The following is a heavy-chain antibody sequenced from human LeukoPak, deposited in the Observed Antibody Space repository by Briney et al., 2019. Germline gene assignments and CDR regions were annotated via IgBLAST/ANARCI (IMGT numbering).Heavy chain of an antibody. J-gene: IGHJ6*04. CDR3: ARDSRFLEWLSQMDV. CDR1: GYTFTGYY. V-gene: IGHV1-2*02. CDR2: INPNSGGT. Sequence: ASVKVSCKAPGYTFTGYYMHWVRQAPGQGLEWMGWINPNSGGTNYAQKFQGRVTMTRDTSISTAYMELSRLRSDDTAVYYCARDSRFLEWLSQMDVWGKGTTVTVSS. D-gene: IGHD3-3*01.